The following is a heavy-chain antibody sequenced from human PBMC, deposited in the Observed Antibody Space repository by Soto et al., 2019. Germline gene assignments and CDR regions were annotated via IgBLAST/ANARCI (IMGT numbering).Heavy chain of an antibody. Sequence: SDTLSLTCAFSGGSIISGGYSWILIRQPPGKGLEWIGYIYHSGSTYYNPSLKSRVTISVDRSKNQFSLKLSSVTAADTAVYYCAGSSITIFGLVAEYYYGIDGWDQGNTV. CDR2: IYHSGST. CDR3: AGSSITIFGLVAEYYYGIDG. D-gene: IGHD3-3*01. CDR1: GGSIISGGYS. J-gene: IGHJ6*02. V-gene: IGHV4-30-2*01.